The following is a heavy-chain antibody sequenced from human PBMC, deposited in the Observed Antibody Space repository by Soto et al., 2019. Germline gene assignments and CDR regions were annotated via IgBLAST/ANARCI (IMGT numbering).Heavy chain of an antibody. CDR1: GGTFSSYP. V-gene: IGHV1-69*02. J-gene: IGHJ6*02. CDR3: ADVVVADTWMDV. D-gene: IGHD2-15*01. Sequence: QVQLVQSGAEVKKPGSSLKVSCKASGGTFSSYPISWVRQAPGQGLEWMGRIIPILGIANSAQKFQARVTITSDKSTSTAYMELSSLRSEDTAVYYCADVVVADTWMDVWGQGTTVTVSS. CDR2: IIPILGIA.